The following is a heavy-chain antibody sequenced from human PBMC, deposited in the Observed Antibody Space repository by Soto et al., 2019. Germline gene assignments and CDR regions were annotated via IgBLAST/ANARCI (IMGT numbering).Heavy chain of an antibody. CDR1: GFTFSSYG. D-gene: IGHD6-13*01. V-gene: IGHV3-30*03. CDR3: GAGQYFSDY. J-gene: IGHJ4*02. CDR2: ISYDGSDK. Sequence: QVQLVESAGGVVQRGRSLRLSCAASGFTFSSYGMHWVRQAPGKGLEWVALISYDGSDKYYADSVKGRFTISRDNSKNTLYLQMNSLRVEDTAVYYCGAGQYFSDYWGQGTLVTVSS.